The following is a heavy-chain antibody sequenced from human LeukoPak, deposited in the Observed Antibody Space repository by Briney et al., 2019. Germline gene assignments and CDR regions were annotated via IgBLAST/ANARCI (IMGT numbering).Heavy chain of an antibody. CDR2: ISYDGSNK. CDR1: GFTFSSYA. J-gene: IGHJ5*02. Sequence: PGRSLRLSCAASGFTFSSYAMHWVRQAPGKGLEWVAVISYDGSNKYYADSVKGRFTISRDNAKNSVYLQMNSLRGEDTGVYYCASSNYSSSSSWGQGTLVTVSS. V-gene: IGHV3-30*04. CDR3: ASSNYSSSSS. D-gene: IGHD4-11*01.